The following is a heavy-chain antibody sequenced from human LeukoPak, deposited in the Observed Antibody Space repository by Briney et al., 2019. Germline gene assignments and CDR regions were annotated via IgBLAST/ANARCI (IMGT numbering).Heavy chain of an antibody. Sequence: GASVTVSCKASGYTFTGYYMHWVRQAPGQGLEWMGWINPNSGGTNYAQKFQGRVTMTRDTSISTAYMELSRLRSDDTAVYYCARSPLWFGDTGNLDYWGQGTLVTVPS. D-gene: IGHD3-10*01. CDR2: INPNSGGT. J-gene: IGHJ4*02. V-gene: IGHV1-2*02. CDR1: GYTFTGYY. CDR3: ARSPLWFGDTGNLDY.